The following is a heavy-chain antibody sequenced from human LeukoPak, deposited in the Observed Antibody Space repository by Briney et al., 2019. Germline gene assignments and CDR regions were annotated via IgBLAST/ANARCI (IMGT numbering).Heavy chain of an antibody. V-gene: IGHV4-34*01. D-gene: IGHD3-10*01. CDR3: ARAGHNYGLGSYYRGYSQH. J-gene: IGHJ1*01. CDR1: GGSFSGYY. Sequence: PSETLSLTCAVYGGSFSGYYWSWIRQPPGKGLEWIGEINHSGSTNYNPPLKSRVTISVDTSKNQFSLKLSSVTAADTAVYYCARAGHNYGLGSYYRGYSQHWGQGTLVTVSS. CDR2: INHSGST.